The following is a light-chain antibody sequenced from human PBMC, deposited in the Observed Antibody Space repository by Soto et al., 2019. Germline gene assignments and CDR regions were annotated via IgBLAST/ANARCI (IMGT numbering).Light chain of an antibody. V-gene: IGKV3-20*01. Sequence: EIVMTQSPATLSVSPGERATLSCRASQRVSSSYLAWYQQKPGRAPRLLIYDASTRATGIPDRFSGSGSGTDFTLTISRLEPEDFAVYYCHQYAGSPRTFGQGTKVDIK. CDR2: DAS. J-gene: IGKJ1*01. CDR3: HQYAGSPRT. CDR1: QRVSSSY.